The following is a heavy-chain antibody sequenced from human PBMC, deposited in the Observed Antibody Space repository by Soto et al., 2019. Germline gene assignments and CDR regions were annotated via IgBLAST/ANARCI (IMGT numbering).Heavy chain of an antibody. CDR2: IYYSGST. V-gene: IGHV4-59*01. D-gene: IGHD2-15*01. J-gene: IGHJ5*02. CDR3: ARDPGHCSGGSCYSLNWFDP. CDR1: GGSISSYY. Sequence: SETLSLTCTVSGGSISSYYWSWIRQPPGKGLEWIGYIYYSGSTNYNPSLKSRVTISVDTSKNQFSLKLSSVTAADTAVYYCARDPGHCSGGSCYSLNWFDPWGQGTLVTVSS.